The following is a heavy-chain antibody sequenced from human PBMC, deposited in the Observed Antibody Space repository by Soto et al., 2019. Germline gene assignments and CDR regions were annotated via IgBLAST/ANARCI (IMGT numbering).Heavy chain of an antibody. CDR3: ARSGSIYCSTQCDYYYYGMDV. D-gene: IGHD2-2*01. CDR2: ISAYNGNT. V-gene: IGHV1-18*04. CDR1: GYTFTSYG. J-gene: IGHJ6*02. Sequence: GASVKVSCKASGYTFTSYGISWVRQAPGQGLEWMGWISAYNGNTNYAQKLQGRVTMTTDTSTSTAYMELRSLRSDDTAVYYCARSGSIYCSTQCDYYYYGMDVWGQGXTVTVSS.